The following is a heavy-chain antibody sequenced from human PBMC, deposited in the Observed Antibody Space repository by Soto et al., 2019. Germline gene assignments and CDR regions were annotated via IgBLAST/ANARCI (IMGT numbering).Heavy chain of an antibody. D-gene: IGHD2-21*02. J-gene: IGHJ6*02. V-gene: IGHV2-5*02. CDR2: IYWDDDK. CDR1: GFSLSTSGVG. CDR3: IQSRCGGDCLQSYASHYYYGLDV. Sequence: QITLKESGPTLVKPTQTLTLTCTFSGFSLSTSGVGVGWIRHPPGKALEWLALIYWDDDKRYSPSLRSRLTISKDTPKNQVVLTMTNMDPADTATYYCIQSRCGGDCLQSYASHYYYGLDVWGQGTTVAVSS.